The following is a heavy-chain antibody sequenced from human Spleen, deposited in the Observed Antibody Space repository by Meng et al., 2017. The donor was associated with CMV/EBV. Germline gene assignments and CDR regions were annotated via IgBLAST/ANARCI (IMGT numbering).Heavy chain of an antibody. CDR1: GFTFSSYS. J-gene: IGHJ6*02. Sequence: GGSLRLSCAASGFTFSSYSMNWVRQAPGKGLEWVSSISSSSSYIYYADSVKGRFTISRDNAKNSLYLQMNSLRAEDTAVYYCARQGYDILTGYSTMDVWGQGTTVTVSS. V-gene: IGHV3-21*01. CDR2: ISSSSSYI. D-gene: IGHD3-9*01. CDR3: ARQGYDILTGYSTMDV.